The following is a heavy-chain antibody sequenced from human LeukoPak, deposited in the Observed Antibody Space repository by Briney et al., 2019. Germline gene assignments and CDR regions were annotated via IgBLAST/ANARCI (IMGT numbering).Heavy chain of an antibody. CDR3: AKSLGITIFGVAAFDY. Sequence: SETLSLTCTVSAGSISSSNYYWGWIRQPPGKGLEWIGTIYYSGSTYYNPSLKSRVTISVDTSKNQFSLKLTSVTAADTAVYYCAKSLGITIFGVAAFDYWGQGTLVTVSS. CDR2: IYYSGST. D-gene: IGHD3-3*01. V-gene: IGHV4-39*01. J-gene: IGHJ4*02. CDR1: AGSISSSNYY.